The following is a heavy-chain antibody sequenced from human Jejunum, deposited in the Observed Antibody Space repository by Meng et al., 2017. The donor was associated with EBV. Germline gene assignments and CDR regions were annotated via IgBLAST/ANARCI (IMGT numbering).Heavy chain of an antibody. CDR1: GDSIDSRNW. V-gene: IGHV4-4*02. D-gene: IGHD2-21*02. CDR3: VRGGDYCLVY. J-gene: IGHJ4*02. CDR2: IYYSGST. Sequence: QVQRQVWGPGLVKPSGTLSLTCAVSGDSIDSRNWWSWVRQSPERGLEWIGEIYYSGSTNYNPSLKSRVTILVDRSENHFSLHLSSVTAADTAVYYCVRGGDYCLVYWGQGTLVTVSS.